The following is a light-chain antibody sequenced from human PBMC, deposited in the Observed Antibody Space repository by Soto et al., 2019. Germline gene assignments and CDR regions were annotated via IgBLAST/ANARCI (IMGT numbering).Light chain of an antibody. CDR3: SSHTIGSDPKV. CDR1: ISDFVVYNY. Sequence: QSALTHPGSVSGSPGHAITISCTGTISDFVVYNYVSWYQQHPGKAPKLMIYGVSNRPSGVSNRFSGSKSGNTASLTISGLQADDEADYYCSSHTIGSDPKVFGTGTKVTVL. J-gene: IGLJ1*01. CDR2: GVS. V-gene: IGLV2-14*01.